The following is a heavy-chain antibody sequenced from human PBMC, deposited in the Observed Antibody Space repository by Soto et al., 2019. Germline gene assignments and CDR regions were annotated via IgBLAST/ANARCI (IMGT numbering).Heavy chain of an antibody. J-gene: IGHJ6*02. CDR2: IVVGSGNT. V-gene: IGHV1-58*01. Sequence: GQRLEWIGWIVVGSGNTNYAQKFQERVTITRDMSTSTAYMELSSLRSEDTAVYYCATESPVLLWFGEFFNGMDVWGQGTTVTSP. CDR3: ATESPVLLWFGEFFNGMDV. D-gene: IGHD3-10*01.